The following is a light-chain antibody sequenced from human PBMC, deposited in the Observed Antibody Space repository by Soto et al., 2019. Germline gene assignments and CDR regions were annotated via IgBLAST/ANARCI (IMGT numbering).Light chain of an antibody. CDR3: QQYNNWPPRIT. J-gene: IGKJ3*01. CDR2: GAS. Sequence: EIVLTQSPATLSVSAGGTVTLSCRASQSIRTNVAWYQQIPGQAPRLLVYGASTRAPGFPARFSGSGSGTEFTLTISSLQSEDFAVYYCQQYNNWPPRITFGPGTKVDIK. V-gene: IGKV3-15*01. CDR1: QSIRTN.